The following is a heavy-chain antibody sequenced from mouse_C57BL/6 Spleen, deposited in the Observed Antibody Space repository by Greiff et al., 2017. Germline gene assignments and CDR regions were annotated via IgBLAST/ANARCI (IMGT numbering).Heavy chain of an antibody. D-gene: IGHD1-1*01. CDR1: GFTFSDYG. CDR2: ISSGGSTI. V-gene: IGHV5-17*01. Sequence: DVMLVESGGGLVKPGGSLKLSCAASGFTFSDYGMHWVRQAPEKGLEWVAYISSGGSTIYYADKVKGRCTISRDNAKNTLFLQMSSLRSEDTAMYYCARHYYGSRDVFDDWGQGTTLTVSS. CDR3: ARHYYGSRDVFDD. J-gene: IGHJ2*01.